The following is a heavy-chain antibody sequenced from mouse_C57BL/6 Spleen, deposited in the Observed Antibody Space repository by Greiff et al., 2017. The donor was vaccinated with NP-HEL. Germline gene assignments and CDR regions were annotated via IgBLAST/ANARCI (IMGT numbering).Heavy chain of an antibody. CDR1: GFTFSDYG. Sequence: EVHLVESGGGLVKPGGSLKLSCAASGFTFSDYGMHWVRQAPEKGLEWVAYISSGSSTIYYADTVKGRFTISRDNAKNTLFLQMTSLRSEDTAMYYCASSHYYGSSPWYFDVWGTGTTVTVSS. D-gene: IGHD1-1*01. V-gene: IGHV5-17*01. CDR3: ASSHYYGSSPWYFDV. CDR2: ISSGSSTI. J-gene: IGHJ1*03.